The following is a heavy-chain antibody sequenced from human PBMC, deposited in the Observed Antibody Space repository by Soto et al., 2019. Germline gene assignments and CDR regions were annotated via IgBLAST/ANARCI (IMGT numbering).Heavy chain of an antibody. J-gene: IGHJ6*02. D-gene: IGHD1-26*01. Sequence: EVQLLESGGGLVQPGGSLRLSCAASGFTFTAYAMTWVRQAPGKGLEWVSALSGSGSSTYYADSVKGRFTISRDNSKNTLFLKMNSLRAADTAVYYYATRSDASYYYYGMDVWGQGTTVTVSS. CDR3: ATRSDASYYYYGMDV. CDR2: LSGSGSST. V-gene: IGHV3-23*01. CDR1: GFTFTAYA.